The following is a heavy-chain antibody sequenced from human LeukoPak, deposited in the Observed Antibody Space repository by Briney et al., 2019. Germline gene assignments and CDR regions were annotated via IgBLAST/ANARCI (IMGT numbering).Heavy chain of an antibody. CDR3: ARSAGFSHFDY. V-gene: IGHV1-2*02. CDR2: INPKNGGT. Sequence: GASVKVSCKAAGYTYTGYHMHWVGQAPGQGLEWMGWINPKNGGTNYAQKFQDRVTMTRDTSISAAYMVLSRLRSDDTAVYYCARSAGFSHFDYWGQGTLVTVSS. D-gene: IGHD3-9*01. CDR1: GYTYTGYH. J-gene: IGHJ4*02.